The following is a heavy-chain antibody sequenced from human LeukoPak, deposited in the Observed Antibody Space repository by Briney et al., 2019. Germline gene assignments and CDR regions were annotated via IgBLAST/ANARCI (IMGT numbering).Heavy chain of an antibody. CDR2: ISSSSSYI. J-gene: IGHJ3*02. CDR1: GFTFSSYS. CDR3: AREHNSRYSGGAFDI. D-gene: IGHD5-12*01. Sequence: GGSLRLSCAASGFTFSSYSMNWVRQAPGKGLEWVSSISSSSSYIYYADSVKGRFTISRDNAKNSLYLQMNSLRAEDTAVYYCAREHNSRYSGGAFDIWGQGTMVTVSS. V-gene: IGHV3-21*01.